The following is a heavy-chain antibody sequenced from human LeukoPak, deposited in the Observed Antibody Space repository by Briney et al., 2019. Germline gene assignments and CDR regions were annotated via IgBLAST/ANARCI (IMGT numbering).Heavy chain of an antibody. V-gene: IGHV1-69-2*01. CDR2: VDPEDGET. D-gene: IGHD3-22*01. J-gene: IGHJ3*02. CDR3: ARVSTMIVSTGAFDI. CDR1: GYTFTDYY. Sequence: ASVKVSCKVSGYTFTDYYMHWVQQAPGKGLEWMGLVDPEDGETIYAEKFQGRVTITADTSTDTTYMELSSLRSEDTAVYYCARVSTMIVSTGAFDIWGQGTMVTVSS.